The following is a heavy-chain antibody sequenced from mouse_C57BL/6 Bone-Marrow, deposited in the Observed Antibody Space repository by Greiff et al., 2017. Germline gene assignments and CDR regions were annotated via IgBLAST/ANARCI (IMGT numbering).Heavy chain of an antibody. CDR3: AKNYYGSRAYAMDY. CDR1: GYTFTSYG. CDR2: IYPRSGNT. D-gene: IGHD1-1*01. Sequence: QVQLKQSGAELARPGASVKLSCKASGYTFTSYGISWVKQRTGQGLEWIGEIYPRSGNTYYNEKFKGKATLTADKSSSTAYMELRSLTSEDSAVYFCAKNYYGSRAYAMDYWGQGTSVTVSS. V-gene: IGHV1-81*01. J-gene: IGHJ4*01.